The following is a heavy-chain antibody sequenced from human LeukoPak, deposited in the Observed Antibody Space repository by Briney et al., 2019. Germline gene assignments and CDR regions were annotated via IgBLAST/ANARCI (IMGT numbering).Heavy chain of an antibody. J-gene: IGHJ6*03. CDR1: GFTFSSYS. CDR3: TRDVSGGYQIGTYNYYMYV. CDR2: ISSSSSYI. Sequence: GGSLRLSCAASGFTFSSYSMNWVRQAPGKGLEWVSSISSSSSYIYYADSVKGRFTISRDNAKNSLYLQMNSLRAEDTDVYYCTRDVSGGYQIGTYNYYMYVWGKGTTVTVSS. D-gene: IGHD6-13*01. V-gene: IGHV3-21*01.